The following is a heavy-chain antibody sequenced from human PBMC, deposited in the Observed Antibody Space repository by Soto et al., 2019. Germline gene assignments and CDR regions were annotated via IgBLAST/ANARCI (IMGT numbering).Heavy chain of an antibody. Sequence: QVQLQQWGAGLLKPSETLSLTCAVYGGSFSGYYWSWIRQPPGKGLEWIGEINHSGSTNYNPSLKSRVTISVDTSKNQFSLKLSSVTAADTAVYYCARGLIHDSSGYYFNWFDPWGQGTLVTVSS. CDR1: GGSFSGYY. J-gene: IGHJ5*02. D-gene: IGHD3-22*01. CDR2: INHSGST. V-gene: IGHV4-34*01. CDR3: ARGLIHDSSGYYFNWFDP.